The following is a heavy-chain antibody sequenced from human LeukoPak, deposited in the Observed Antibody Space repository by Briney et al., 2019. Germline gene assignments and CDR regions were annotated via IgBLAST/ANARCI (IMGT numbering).Heavy chain of an antibody. CDR3: AKDGADCSSTSCYVHAFDY. V-gene: IGHV3-30*02. CDR2: IRYDGSNK. Sequence: TGGSLRLSCAASGFTFSSYGMHWVRQAPGKGLEWVAFIRYDGSNKYYADSVKGRFTISRDNSKNTLYLQMNSLRAEDTAVYYCAKDGADCSSTSCYVHAFDYWGQGTLVTVSS. D-gene: IGHD2-2*01. J-gene: IGHJ4*02. CDR1: GFTFSSYG.